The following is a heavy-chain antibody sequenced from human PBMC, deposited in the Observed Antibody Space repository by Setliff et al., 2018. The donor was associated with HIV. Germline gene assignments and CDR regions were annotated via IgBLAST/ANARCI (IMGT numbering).Heavy chain of an antibody. Sequence: HGESLKISCRGFGYSFGDYWIGWVRQKPGQGLEWMGIIFPSDSDTRVNPSFQGQVTISADRSTYGAFLQWRSLKASDTGMYFCARHRVDTSMLVVKSPGAFDLWGQGTLVTVSS. CDR2: IFPSDSDT. V-gene: IGHV5-51*01. D-gene: IGHD3-22*01. CDR1: GYSFGDYW. J-gene: IGHJ3*01. CDR3: ARHRVDTSMLVVKSPGAFDL.